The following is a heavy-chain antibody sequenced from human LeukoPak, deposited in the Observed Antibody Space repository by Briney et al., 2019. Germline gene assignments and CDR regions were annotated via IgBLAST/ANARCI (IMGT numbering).Heavy chain of an antibody. V-gene: IGHV4-59*01. CDR2: IYYSGST. CDR1: GGSISSYY. Sequence: SETLSLTCTVSGGSISSYYWSWIRQPPGKGLEWIGYIYYSGSTNYNPSLKSRVTISVDTSKNQFSLKLSSVTAADTAVYYCARVAGWFDPWGQGTLVTVSS. CDR3: ARVAGWFDP. J-gene: IGHJ5*02. D-gene: IGHD6-13*01.